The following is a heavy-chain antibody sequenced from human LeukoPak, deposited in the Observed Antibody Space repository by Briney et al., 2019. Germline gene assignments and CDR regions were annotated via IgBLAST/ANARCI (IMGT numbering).Heavy chain of an antibody. V-gene: IGHV4-39*01. CDR3: ARNMTAISRLDVFDI. J-gene: IGHJ3*02. CDR2: IYYSGST. D-gene: IGHD2-21*02. CDR1: VGSMRSSGQY. Sequence: PSETLSLTCTVSVGSMRSSGQYWGWIRQSPVKGLEWIGCIYYSGSTYYNPSLKSRVTISVDTSKNQFSLELRSVTAADTAIYYCARNMTAISRLDVFDIWGPGTMVTVS.